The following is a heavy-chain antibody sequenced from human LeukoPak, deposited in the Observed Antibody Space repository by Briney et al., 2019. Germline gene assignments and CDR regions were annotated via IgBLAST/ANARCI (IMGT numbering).Heavy chain of an antibody. V-gene: IGHV3-64*01. CDR2: ISSNGGST. Sequence: GRSLRHSCAAPGFTFTDYGMHWVPQAPGKGLEYVSTISSNGGSTYYANSVKGRFTVSRDNSKNTLYLQMGSLRAEDMAVYYCARDSRSRPFDYWGQGPLVTVSS. J-gene: IGHJ4*02. CDR3: ARDSRSRPFDY. D-gene: IGHD2-15*01. CDR1: GFTFTDYG.